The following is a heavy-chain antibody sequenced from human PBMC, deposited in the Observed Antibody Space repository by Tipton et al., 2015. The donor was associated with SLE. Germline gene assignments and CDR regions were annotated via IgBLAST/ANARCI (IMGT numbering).Heavy chain of an antibody. CDR2: INHSGGI. V-gene: IGHV4-34*01. CDR3: ARDWDSGSTWDY. Sequence: TLSLTCTVSGGSIRSYYWSWIRQPPGKGLEWIGEINHSGGINYNPSLKSRVAISVETSKNQFSLNLSSVTAADTAVYYCARDWDSGSTWDYWGQGTLVTVSS. CDR1: GGSIRSYY. D-gene: IGHD1-26*01. J-gene: IGHJ4*02.